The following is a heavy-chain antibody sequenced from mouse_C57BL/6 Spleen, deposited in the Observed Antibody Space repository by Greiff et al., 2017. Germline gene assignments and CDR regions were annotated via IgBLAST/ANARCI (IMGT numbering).Heavy chain of an antibody. CDR3: ARSKGSSPWFAY. Sequence: QVQLQQPGTELVKPGASVKLSCKASGYTFTSYWMHWVKPRPGQGLEWIGNINPSNGGTNYNEKFKSKATLTVDKSSSTAYMQLSSLTSEDSAVYYCARSKGSSPWFAYWGQGTLVTVSA. J-gene: IGHJ3*01. D-gene: IGHD1-1*01. CDR1: GYTFTSYW. CDR2: INPSNGGT. V-gene: IGHV1-53*01.